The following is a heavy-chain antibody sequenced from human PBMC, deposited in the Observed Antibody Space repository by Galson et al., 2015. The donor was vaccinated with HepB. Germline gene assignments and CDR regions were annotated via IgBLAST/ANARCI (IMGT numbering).Heavy chain of an antibody. V-gene: IGHV1-69*13. Sequence: SVKVSCKASGGTFSSYAISWVRQAPGQGLEWMGGIIPIFGIANYAQKFQGRVTITADESTSTAYMELSSLRSEDTAVYYCARVGGSYYDSAPFDYWGQGTLVTVSS. D-gene: IGHD1-26*01. CDR1: GGTFSSYA. CDR3: ARVGGSYYDSAPFDY. CDR2: IIPIFGIA. J-gene: IGHJ4*02.